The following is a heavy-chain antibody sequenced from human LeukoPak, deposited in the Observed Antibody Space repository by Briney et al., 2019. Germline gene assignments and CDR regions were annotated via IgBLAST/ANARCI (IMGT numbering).Heavy chain of an antibody. CDR3: ARGSCSSTSCYGGYFDY. D-gene: IGHD2-2*01. CDR1: GGSFSGYY. V-gene: IGHV4-34*01. Sequence: PSETLSLTCAVYGGSFSGYYWSWIRQPPGKGLEWIGEINHSGSTNYNPSLKSRVTISVDTSKNQFSLKLSSVTAADTAVYYCARGSCSSTSCYGGYFDYWGQGTLVTVSS. CDR2: INHSGST. J-gene: IGHJ4*02.